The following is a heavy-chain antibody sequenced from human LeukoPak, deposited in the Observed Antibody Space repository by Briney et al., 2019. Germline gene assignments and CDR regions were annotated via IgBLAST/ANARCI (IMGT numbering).Heavy chain of an antibody. CDR1: GFTFSSYG. CDR2: IRYDGSNK. CDR3: ASLGDTMIVAVDY. D-gene: IGHD3-22*01. J-gene: IGHJ4*02. V-gene: IGHV3-30*02. Sequence: GGSLRLSCAASGFTFSSYGMHWVRQAPGMGLEWVAFIRYDGSNKYYADSVKGRFTISRDNSKNTLYLQMNSLRAEDTAVYYCASLGDTMIVAVDYWGQGTLVTVSS.